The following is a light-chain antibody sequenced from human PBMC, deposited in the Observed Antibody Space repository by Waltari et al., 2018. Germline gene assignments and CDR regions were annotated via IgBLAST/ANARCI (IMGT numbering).Light chain of an antibody. CDR2: EVS. CDR3: MQALEFPWT. V-gene: IGKV2-40*01. Sequence: DIVMTQTPLSLPVTLGEQASISCRSSQSLLDSEDGNTYLEWYLQKPGQSPQLLIYEVSNRASGVPDRFSGSGSDTDFTLKISRVEAEDVGVYYCMQALEFPWTFGQGTKVEIK. J-gene: IGKJ1*01. CDR1: QSLLDSEDGNTY.